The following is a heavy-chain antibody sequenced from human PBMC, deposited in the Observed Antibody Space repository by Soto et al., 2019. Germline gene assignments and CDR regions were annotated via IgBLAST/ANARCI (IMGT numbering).Heavy chain of an antibody. Sequence: SVKVSCKASGGTFSSYAISWVRQAPGQGLEWMGGIIPIFGTANYAQKFQGRVTITADESTSTAYMELSSLRSEDTAVYYCARGLRSPGWGYYYYGMDVWGQGTTVTVSS. CDR2: IIPIFGTA. D-gene: IGHD3-3*01. J-gene: IGHJ6*02. V-gene: IGHV1-69*13. CDR3: ARGLRSPGWGYYYYGMDV. CDR1: GGTFSSYA.